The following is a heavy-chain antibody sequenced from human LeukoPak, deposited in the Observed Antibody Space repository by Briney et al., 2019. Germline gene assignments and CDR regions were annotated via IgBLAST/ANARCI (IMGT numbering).Heavy chain of an antibody. CDR3: AKDTMEEAFYFDY. CDR1: GFTFSSYA. Sequence: GGSLRLSCAASGFTFSSYAMSWVRQAPGKGLEWVSVIYSGGTPYYADSVKGRFTISRDTYKNTVYLQMNSLRAEDTAVYYCAKDTMEEAFYFDYWGQGTLVTVSS. V-gene: IGHV3-66*01. D-gene: IGHD5-24*01. J-gene: IGHJ4*02. CDR2: IYSGGTP.